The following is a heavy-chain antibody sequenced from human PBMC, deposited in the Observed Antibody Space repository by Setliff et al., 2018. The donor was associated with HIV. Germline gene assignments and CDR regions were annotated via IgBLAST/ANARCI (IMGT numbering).Heavy chain of an antibody. Sequence: ETLSLTCTVSGGSISSSSYYWGWIRQPPGKGLEWIGSIYYSGNTYYNPSLKSRVTISVDTSKNQFSLKVSSVTAADTAVYYCARDRGGGYNNLDYWGQGTLVTVSS. V-gene: IGHV4-39*07. D-gene: IGHD5-12*01. CDR1: GGSISSSSYY. CDR2: IYYSGNT. CDR3: ARDRGGGYNNLDY. J-gene: IGHJ4*02.